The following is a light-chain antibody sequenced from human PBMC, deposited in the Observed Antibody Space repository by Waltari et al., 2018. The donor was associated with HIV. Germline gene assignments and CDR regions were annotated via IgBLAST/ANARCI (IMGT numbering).Light chain of an antibody. V-gene: IGLV1-36*01. CDR3: AAWDDSLNGVV. J-gene: IGLJ2*01. Sequence: QSVLPQPPTVSEATRQRVTISCSGSSSNNGNNAVNWYQQLPGKPPKLLIYYDDLLASGVSDRFSGSKSGTSASLAISGLQSEDESDYYCAAWDDSLNGVVFGGGTKLTVL. CDR1: SSNNGNNA. CDR2: YDD.